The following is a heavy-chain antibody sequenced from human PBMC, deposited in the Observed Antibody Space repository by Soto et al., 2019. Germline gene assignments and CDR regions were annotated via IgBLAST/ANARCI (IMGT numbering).Heavy chain of an antibody. Sequence: PSETLSLTCAVYGGSFSGYSWSWIRQPPGKGLEWTGLIYNSGTTYYNLSLKSRVTISVDRAKSHFFLILPSVTAAYTAVYYCATYRKLFQIWGQETKVTVSS. CDR2: IYNSGTT. CDR1: GGSFSGYS. V-gene: IGHV4-34*01. CDR3: ATYRKLFQI. J-gene: IGHJ3*02.